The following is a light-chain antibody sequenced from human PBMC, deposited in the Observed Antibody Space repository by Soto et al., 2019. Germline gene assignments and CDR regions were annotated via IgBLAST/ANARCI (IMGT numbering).Light chain of an antibody. Sequence: DIQMTQSPSTLSASVGDRVTITCRASQSLSTWLAWYQQKPGKAPKLLIYKASSLESGVPSRFSGSGSGTEFTLTISSLQPDDFATYYCQQYNTFMWTFGQGTKVEIK. V-gene: IGKV1-5*03. CDR3: QQYNTFMWT. CDR2: KAS. CDR1: QSLSTW. J-gene: IGKJ1*01.